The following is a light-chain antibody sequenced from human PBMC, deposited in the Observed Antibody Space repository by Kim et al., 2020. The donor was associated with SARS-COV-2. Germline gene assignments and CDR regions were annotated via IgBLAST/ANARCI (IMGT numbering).Light chain of an antibody. CDR1: QDISRD. Sequence: ASVGDRVTITGRASQDISRDLNWYQQKPGKAPKLLIYTASSLQSGVPSRFTGSGSETDFTLTISSLQPEDFATYYCQQTYSASRTFGQGTKVDIK. CDR3: QQTYSASRT. J-gene: IGKJ1*01. V-gene: IGKV1-39*01. CDR2: TAS.